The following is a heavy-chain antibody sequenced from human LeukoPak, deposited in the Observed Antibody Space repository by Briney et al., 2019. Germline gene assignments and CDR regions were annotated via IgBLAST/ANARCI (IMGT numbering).Heavy chain of an antibody. J-gene: IGHJ4*02. CDR1: GFTFSSYG. CDR3: ARLSYGSGSYHFDY. CDR2: ISYDGSNK. D-gene: IGHD3-10*01. Sequence: PGGSLRLSCAASGFTFSSYGMHWVRQAPGKGLEWVAIISYDGSNKYYADSVKGRFTVSRDNSKNTLYVQMNSLRAEDTAVYYRARLSYGSGSYHFDYWGQGTLVTVSS. V-gene: IGHV3-30*03.